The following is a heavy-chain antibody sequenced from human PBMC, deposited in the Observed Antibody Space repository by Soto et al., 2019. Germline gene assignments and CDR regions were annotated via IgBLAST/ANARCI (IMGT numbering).Heavy chain of an antibody. CDR3: ASYHLNSYYYGMDV. CDR2: ISAYNGNT. J-gene: IGHJ6*02. Sequence: QVQLVQSGAEVRKPGSSVKVSCKASGVTFSSYTISWVRQAPGQGLEWMGWISAYNGNTNYAQKLQGRVTMTTDTSTSTAYMELRSLRSDDTAVYYCASYHLNSYYYGMDVWGQGTTVTVSS. CDR1: GVTFSSYT. V-gene: IGHV1-18*01.